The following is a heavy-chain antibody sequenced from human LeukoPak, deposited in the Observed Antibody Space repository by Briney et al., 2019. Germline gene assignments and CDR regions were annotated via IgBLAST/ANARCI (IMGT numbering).Heavy chain of an antibody. CDR2: IYYSGST. D-gene: IGHD2-2*01. Sequence: PSETLSLTCTVSGGSISSYYWSWIRQPPGKGLEGIGYIYYSGSTNYNPSLKSRVTISVDTSKNQFSLKLSSVTAADTAVYYCARGVPAAPSDYFDYWGQGTLVTVSS. V-gene: IGHV4-59*01. J-gene: IGHJ4*02. CDR1: GGSISSYY. CDR3: ARGVPAAPSDYFDY.